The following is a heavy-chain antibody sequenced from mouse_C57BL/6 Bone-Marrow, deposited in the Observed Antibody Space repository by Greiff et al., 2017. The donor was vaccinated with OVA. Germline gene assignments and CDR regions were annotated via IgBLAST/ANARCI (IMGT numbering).Heavy chain of an antibody. V-gene: IGHV14-4*01. D-gene: IGHD1-1*01. CDR1: GFNIKDDY. Sequence: VQLKESGAELVRPGASVKLSCTASGFNIKDDYMHWVKQRPEQGLEWIGWIDPENGDTEYASKFQGKATITTDTSSKTTYMQLSSLTSEDTAVYYCTTCAYYYGSSYAMDYWGQGTSVTVSS. CDR3: TTCAYYYGSSYAMDY. J-gene: IGHJ4*01. CDR2: IDPENGDT.